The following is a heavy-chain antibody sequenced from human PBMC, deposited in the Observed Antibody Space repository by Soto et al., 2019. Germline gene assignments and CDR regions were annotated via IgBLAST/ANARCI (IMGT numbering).Heavy chain of an antibody. J-gene: IGHJ3*02. CDR2: IYSGGST. D-gene: IGHD6-13*01. Sequence: EVQLVESGGGLIQPGGSLRLSCAASGFTVSSNYMSWVRQAPGKGLEWVSVIYSGGSTYYADSVKGRFTISRDNSKNTLYLQMNSLRAEDTAVYYCARGGSSSWWAGNAFDIWGQGTMVTVSS. CDR1: GFTVSSNY. V-gene: IGHV3-53*01. CDR3: ARGGSSSWWAGNAFDI.